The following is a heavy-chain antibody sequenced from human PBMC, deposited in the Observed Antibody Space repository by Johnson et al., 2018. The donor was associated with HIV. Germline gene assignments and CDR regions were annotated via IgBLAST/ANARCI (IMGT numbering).Heavy chain of an antibody. CDR2: ISSSGSTI. CDR3: ARDRYCSGGSCYLRSRADACDI. D-gene: IGHD2-15*01. J-gene: IGHJ3*02. Sequence: QVQLVESGGGLVKPGGSLRLSCAASGFTFSDYYMSWIRQAPGKGLEWVSYISSSGSTIYYADSVKGRFTISRDNAKNSLYLQMNSLRAEDTAVYYCARDRYCSGGSCYLRSRADACDIWGQGTMVTVSS. CDR1: GFTFSDYY. V-gene: IGHV3-11*04.